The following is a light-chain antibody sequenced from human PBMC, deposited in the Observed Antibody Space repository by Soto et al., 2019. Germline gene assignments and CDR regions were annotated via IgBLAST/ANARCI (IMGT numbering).Light chain of an antibody. Sequence: QSVLTQPPSASGSPGQSVIISCTGTSSDVGGYNYVSWYQQHPGKAPKLMIYEVSYRPSGVPDRFSGSKSGNTASLTVSGLQAEDEADYYCSSYAGSSTVFGTGTKVTVL. V-gene: IGLV2-8*01. CDR2: EVS. CDR3: SSYAGSSTV. J-gene: IGLJ1*01. CDR1: SSDVGGYNY.